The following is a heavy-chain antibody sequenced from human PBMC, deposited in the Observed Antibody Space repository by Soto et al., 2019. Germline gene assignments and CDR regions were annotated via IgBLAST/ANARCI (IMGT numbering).Heavy chain of an antibody. CDR2: IKQDGSDK. D-gene: IGHD6-13*01. CDR1: GFTFRYYW. J-gene: IGHJ4*02. CDR3: ARDEAVDC. Sequence: GGPLRLSCAASGFTFRYYWMSWVRQAPGKGLEWVANIKQDGSDKYYVDSVKGRFTISRDNAKNSLYLQMHSLRAEDTAVYYCARDEAVDCWGQGTLVTVSS. V-gene: IGHV3-7*03.